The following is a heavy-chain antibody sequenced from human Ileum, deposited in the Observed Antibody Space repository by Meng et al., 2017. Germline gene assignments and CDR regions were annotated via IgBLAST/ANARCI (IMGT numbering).Heavy chain of an antibody. J-gene: IGHJ4*02. V-gene: IGHV4-4*02. Sequence: QVDLQESRPGLVKPSGTLSLTCAVSGASISTSNLWNWVRQPPGKGLEWIGEIHHSGTTNYNPSLKSRVTISLDKSKNQFSLELRSVTAADTAVYYCARHDYGDPTAAFDYWGQGTLVTVSS. CDR2: IHHSGTT. CDR1: GASISTSNL. D-gene: IGHD4-17*01. CDR3: ARHDYGDPTAAFDY.